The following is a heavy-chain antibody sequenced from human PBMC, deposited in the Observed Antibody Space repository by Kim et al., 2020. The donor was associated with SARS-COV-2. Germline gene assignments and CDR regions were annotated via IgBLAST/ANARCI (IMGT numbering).Heavy chain of an antibody. CDR2: ISSSSSYI. CDR3: AREGGGSSGWSWFDA. V-gene: IGHV3-21*01. D-gene: IGHD6-19*01. Sequence: GGSLRLSCAASGFTFSSYSMNWVRQAPGKGLEWVSSISSSSSYIYYADSVKGRFTISRDNAKNSLYLQMNSLRAEDTAVYYCAREGGGSSGWSWFDAWGQGPLVTVSS. J-gene: IGHJ5*02. CDR1: GFTFSSYS.